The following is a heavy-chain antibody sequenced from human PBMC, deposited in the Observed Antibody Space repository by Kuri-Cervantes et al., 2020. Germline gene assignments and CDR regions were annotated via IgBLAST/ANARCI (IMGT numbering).Heavy chain of an antibody. CDR2: ISYDGSNK. V-gene: IGHV3-30*12. J-gene: IGHJ5*02. CDR1: GFIFTNYG. D-gene: IGHD4-17*01. CDR3: AKARDYGDYLNSFDP. Sequence: GESLKISCAASGFIFTNYGLHWVRQAPGKGLEWVAVISYDGSNKYYADSVKGRFTISRDNSKNTLYLQMNSLRAEDTAVYYCAKARDYGDYLNSFDPWGQGTLVTVSS.